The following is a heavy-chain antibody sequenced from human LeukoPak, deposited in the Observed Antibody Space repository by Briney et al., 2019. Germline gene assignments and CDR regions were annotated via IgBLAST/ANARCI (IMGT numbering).Heavy chain of an antibody. CDR1: GFTFSSYA. J-gene: IGHJ4*02. CDR3: VRRNLFDY. Sequence: GGSLRLSCAASGFTFSSYAMSWVRQAPDKGLEWVAVISYDGSNKYYADSVKGRFTISRDNAKNSVYLQMNNLRVQDTAVYYCVRRNLFDYWGQGTLVTVSS. V-gene: IGHV3-30-3*01. CDR2: ISYDGSNK.